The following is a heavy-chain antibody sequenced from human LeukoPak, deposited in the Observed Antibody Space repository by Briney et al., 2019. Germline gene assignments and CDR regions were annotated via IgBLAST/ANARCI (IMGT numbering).Heavy chain of an antibody. Sequence: GGSLRLSCAASGFTFDDYAMHWVRQAPGKGLEWVSGISWNSGSIGYADSVKGRFTISRDNAKNSLYLQMNSLRAEDTALYYCAKDIGYSTQKAHALDYWGQGTLVTVSS. J-gene: IGHJ4*02. CDR2: ISWNSGSI. CDR3: AKDIGYSTQKAHALDY. D-gene: IGHD5-18*01. CDR1: GFTFDDYA. V-gene: IGHV3-9*01.